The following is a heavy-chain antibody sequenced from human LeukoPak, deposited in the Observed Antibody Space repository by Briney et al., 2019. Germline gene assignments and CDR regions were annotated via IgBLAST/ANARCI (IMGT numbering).Heavy chain of an antibody. V-gene: IGHV4-59*01. CDR2: IYYSGST. J-gene: IGHJ4*02. CDR1: GGSISSYY. D-gene: IGHD2-15*01. Sequence: SETLSLTCPVSGGSISSYYWSWIRQPPGKGLEWIGYIYYSGSTNYNPSLKSRVTISVDTSKNQFSLKLSSVTAADTAVYYCARGGYCSGGSCYSEYYFDYWGQGTLVTVSS. CDR3: ARGGYCSGGSCYSEYYFDY.